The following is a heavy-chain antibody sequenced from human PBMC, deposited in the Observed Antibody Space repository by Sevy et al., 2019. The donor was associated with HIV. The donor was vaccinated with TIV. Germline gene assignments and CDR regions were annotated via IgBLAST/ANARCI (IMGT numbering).Heavy chain of an antibody. D-gene: IGHD6-13*01. Sequence: SGPTLVNPTQTLTLTCTFSGFSLSTSGVGVGWIRQPPGKALEWLALIYWDDDKRYSPSLKSRLTITKDTSKNQVVLTMTNMDPVDTATYYCARMEGYSGSWSPAHWGQGTLVTVSS. J-gene: IGHJ4*02. CDR3: ARMEGYSGSWSPAH. CDR2: IYWDDDK. CDR1: GFSLSTSGVG. V-gene: IGHV2-5*02.